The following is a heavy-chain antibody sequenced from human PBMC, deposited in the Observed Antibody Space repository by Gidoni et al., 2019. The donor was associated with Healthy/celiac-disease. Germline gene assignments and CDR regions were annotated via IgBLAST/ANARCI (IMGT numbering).Heavy chain of an antibody. J-gene: IGHJ4*02. D-gene: IGHD3-16*01. CDR3: ASFHYDYVWGSYRNYFDY. V-gene: IGHV4-30-2*05. CDR2: ST. Sequence: STYYNPSLKSRVTISVDTSKNQFSLKLSSVTAADTAVYYCASFHYDYVWGSYRNYFDYWGQGTLVTVSS.